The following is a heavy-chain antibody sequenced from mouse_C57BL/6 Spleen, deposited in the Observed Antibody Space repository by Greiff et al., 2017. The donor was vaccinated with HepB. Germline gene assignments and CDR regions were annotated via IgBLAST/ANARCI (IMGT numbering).Heavy chain of an antibody. CDR3: ARWDYYGSSLGFYAMDY. V-gene: IGHV1-47*01. CDR1: GYTFTTYP. J-gene: IGHJ4*01. Sequence: QVQLQQSGAELVKPGASVKMSCKASGYTFTTYPIEWMKQNHGKSLEWIGNFHPYNDDTKYNEKFKGKATLTVEKSSSTVYLELSRLTSDDSAVYYCARWDYYGSSLGFYAMDYWGQGTSVTVSS. D-gene: IGHD1-1*01. CDR2: FHPYNDDT.